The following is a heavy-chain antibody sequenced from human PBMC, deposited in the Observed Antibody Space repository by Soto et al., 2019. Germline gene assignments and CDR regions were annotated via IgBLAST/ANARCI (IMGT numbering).Heavy chain of an antibody. J-gene: IGHJ4*02. CDR3: ASRLLRGRGYCSGGSCYGPVGY. Sequence: SETLSLTCAVYGGSFSGYYWSWIRQPPGEGLEWIGEINHSGSTNYNPSLKSRVTISVDTSKNQFSLKLSSVTAADTAVYYCASRLLRGRGYCSGGSCYGPVGYWGQGTLVTVSS. CDR1: GGSFSGYY. V-gene: IGHV4-34*01. D-gene: IGHD2-15*01. CDR2: INHSGST.